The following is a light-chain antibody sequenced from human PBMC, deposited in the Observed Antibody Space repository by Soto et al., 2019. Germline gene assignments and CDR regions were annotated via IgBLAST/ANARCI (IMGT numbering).Light chain of an antibody. J-gene: IGKJ5*01. V-gene: IGKV3-11*01. CDR2: DTS. Sequence: EFVLTQSPATLSLSPGARAPLSCRGSQSVSSYLAWYQQKPGQAPRLLIYDTSNRATGVPARFSGSGSGTDFTLTISSLEPEDLAVYYCQQRSNWPPITVGQGTRLEIK. CDR3: QQRSNWPPIT. CDR1: QSVSSY.